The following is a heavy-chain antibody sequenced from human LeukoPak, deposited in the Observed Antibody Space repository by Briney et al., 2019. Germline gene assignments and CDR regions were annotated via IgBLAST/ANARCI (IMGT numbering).Heavy chain of an antibody. V-gene: IGHV4-34*01. CDR2: INHSGST. CDR1: GGSFSGYY. Sequence: PSETLSLTCAVYGGSFSGYYWSWIRQPPGKGLEWIGEINHSGSTNYNPSLKSRVTISVGTSKNQFSLKLSSVTAADTAVYYCASSDITMVRGVVSVYWGQGTLVTVSS. J-gene: IGHJ4*02. CDR3: ASSDITMVRGVVSVY. D-gene: IGHD3-10*01.